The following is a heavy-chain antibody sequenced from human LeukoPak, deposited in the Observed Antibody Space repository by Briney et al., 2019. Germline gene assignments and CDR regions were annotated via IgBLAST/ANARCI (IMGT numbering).Heavy chain of an antibody. CDR2: ISGSGGST. CDR3: AKGGGVVVPAAIGF. D-gene: IGHD2-2*01. V-gene: IGHV3-23*01. Sequence: GGSLRLSCAASGFTFSSYAMSWVRQAPGKGLEWVSAISGSGGSTCYADSVKGRFTISRDNSKNTLYLQMNSLRAEDTAVYYCAKGGGVVVPAAIGFWGQGTLVTVSS. CDR1: GFTFSSYA. J-gene: IGHJ4*02.